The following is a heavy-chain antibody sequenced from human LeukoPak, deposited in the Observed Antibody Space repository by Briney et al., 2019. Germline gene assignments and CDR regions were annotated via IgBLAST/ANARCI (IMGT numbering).Heavy chain of an antibody. V-gene: IGHV1-46*01. J-gene: IGHJ4*02. D-gene: IGHD3-22*01. CDR2: INPSGGST. CDR3: ARDVSHRLFYDSSGYYILFDY. Sequence: ASVKASCKASGYIFTSYFLYWVRQAPGQGLEWMGLINPSGGSTRYARKFQGRVTMTRDTSTSTVYMELSSLRSEDTAVYYCARDVSHRLFYDSSGYYILFDYWGQGTLVTVSS. CDR1: GYIFTSYF.